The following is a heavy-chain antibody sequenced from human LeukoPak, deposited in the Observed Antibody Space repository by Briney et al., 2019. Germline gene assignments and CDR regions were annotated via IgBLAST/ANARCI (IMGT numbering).Heavy chain of an antibody. J-gene: IGHJ5*02. CDR2: IYYSGST. CDR3: ARHGTSGTNLNWFDP. Sequence: SETLSLTCTVSGGSISSYYWSWLRQPPGKGLEWIGYIYYSGSTNYNPSLKSRVTISVDTSNNQFSLKLSSVTAADTAVYYCARHGTSGTNLNWFDPWGQGTLVTVSS. V-gene: IGHV4-59*01. D-gene: IGHD1-1*01. CDR1: GGSISSYY.